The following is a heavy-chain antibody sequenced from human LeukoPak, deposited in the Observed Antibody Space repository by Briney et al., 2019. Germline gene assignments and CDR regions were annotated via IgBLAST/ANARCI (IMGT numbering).Heavy chain of an antibody. Sequence: SETLSLACTVSGGSISSSSYYWGWIRQPPGKGLEWIGSIYYSGSTYYNPSLKSRVTISVDTSKNQFSLKLSSVTAADTAVYYCARLSYSSGWYFDYWGQGTLVTVSS. D-gene: IGHD6-19*01. CDR3: ARLSYSSGWYFDY. J-gene: IGHJ4*02. CDR2: IYYSGST. V-gene: IGHV4-39*01. CDR1: GGSISSSSYY.